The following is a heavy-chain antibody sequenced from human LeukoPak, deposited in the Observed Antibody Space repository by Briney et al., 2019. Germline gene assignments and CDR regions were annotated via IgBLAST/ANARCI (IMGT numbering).Heavy chain of an antibody. CDR3: AREGYSYGSLNYYYGMDV. D-gene: IGHD5-18*01. CDR1: GGTFSSNA. Sequence: SVKVSCKASGGTFSSNAISWVRQAPGQGLEWMGGIIPIFGTANYAQKFQGRVTITADESTSTAYMELSSLRSEDTAVYYCAREGYSYGSLNYYYGMDVWGQGTTVTVSS. CDR2: IIPIFGTA. J-gene: IGHJ6*02. V-gene: IGHV1-69*13.